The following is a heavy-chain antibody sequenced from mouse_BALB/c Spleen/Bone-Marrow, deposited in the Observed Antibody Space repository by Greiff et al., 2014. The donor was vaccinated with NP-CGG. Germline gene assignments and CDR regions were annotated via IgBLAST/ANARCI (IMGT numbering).Heavy chain of an antibody. D-gene: IGHD2-10*01. CDR1: GFTFSNYW. Sequence: EVQLVESGGGLVQPGGSMKLSCVASGFTFSNYWMNWVRQSPEKGLEWVAEIRLKSNNYATHYAESVKGRFTISRDDSKSSVYLQMNNLRPEDTGIYYCTRPYYLWGQGILVTVSA. V-gene: IGHV6-6*02. J-gene: IGHJ3*01. CDR3: TRPYYL. CDR2: IRLKSNNYAT.